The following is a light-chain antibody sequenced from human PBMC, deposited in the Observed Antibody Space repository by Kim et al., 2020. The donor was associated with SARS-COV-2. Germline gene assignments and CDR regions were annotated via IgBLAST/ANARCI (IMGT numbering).Light chain of an antibody. CDR2: GAS. V-gene: IGKV3-20*01. J-gene: IGKJ1*01. CDR1: RSLSGSF. CDR3: QQYGSSPRT. Sequence: SPGERATLSCRASRSLSGSFLAWYQQKPGQAPRLLIYGASSRATGIPDRFSGSGSGTDFTLTISRLEPEDFAVYYCQQYGSSPRTFGQGTKVEIK.